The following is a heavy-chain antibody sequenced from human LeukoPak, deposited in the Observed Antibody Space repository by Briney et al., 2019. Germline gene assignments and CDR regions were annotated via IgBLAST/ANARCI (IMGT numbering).Heavy chain of an antibody. Sequence: SETLSLTCAVYGGSFSGYYWSWIRQPPGKGLEWIGEINHSGSTNYNPSLKSRVTISVDTSKNQFPLKLSSVTAADTAVYYCARGSRNYGMDVWGKGTTVTVSS. V-gene: IGHV4-34*01. CDR1: GGSFSGYY. J-gene: IGHJ6*04. CDR2: INHSGST. CDR3: ARGSRNYGMDV.